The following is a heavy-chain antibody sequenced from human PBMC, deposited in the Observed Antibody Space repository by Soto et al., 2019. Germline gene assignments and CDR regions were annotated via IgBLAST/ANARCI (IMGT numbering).Heavy chain of an antibody. V-gene: IGHV4-30-4*01. CDR1: GDSISSADYY. CDR2: IFYSGTT. CDR3: ARDLWVEPELYYYGMDV. J-gene: IGHJ6*02. Sequence: SETLSLTCTVSGDSISSADYYWSWIRQTPGKGLEWIGHIFYSGTTYYNPSLKSRLTISVDTSKNHFSLRLTSVTAADAAVYYCARDLWVEPELYYYGMDVWGQGTTVTVSS. D-gene: IGHD1-1*01.